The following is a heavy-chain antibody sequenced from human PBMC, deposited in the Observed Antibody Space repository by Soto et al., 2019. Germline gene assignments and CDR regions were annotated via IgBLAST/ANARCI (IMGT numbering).Heavy chain of an antibody. V-gene: IGHV1-69*01. CDR1: GDTFNNFA. Sequence: QVQLVQSGAEVKKPGSSVKVSCNASGDTFNNFAIDWVRQAPGQGLEWLGGIISVFGSTNYAQKFQGRFTISAEESTSTVYMEWSNLRSADSAVYYCTRGRAVYSSFTFGHVPFDYCDQGTPVTVSS. D-gene: IGHD3-9*01. CDR3: TRGRAVYSSFTFGHVPFDY. CDR2: IISVFGST. J-gene: IGHJ4*02.